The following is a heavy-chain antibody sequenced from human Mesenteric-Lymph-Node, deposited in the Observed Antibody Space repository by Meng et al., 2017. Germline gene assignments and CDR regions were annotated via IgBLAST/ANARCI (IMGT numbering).Heavy chain of an antibody. CDR1: GGSVSSGGYY. D-gene: IGHD6-19*01. CDR3: ARVSSGWDYFDY. J-gene: IGHJ4*02. CDR2: IYYSGSI. Sequence: QVQVTESGPGLVKPSQTLSLDCTVSGGSVSSGGYYWTWSRQNPGKGLEWFGQIYYSGSIFYNPSLKRRVIISIETSKNQFALNLRYVTAADTAVYYCARVSSGWDYFDYWGQGTLVTVSS. V-gene: IGHV4-31*03.